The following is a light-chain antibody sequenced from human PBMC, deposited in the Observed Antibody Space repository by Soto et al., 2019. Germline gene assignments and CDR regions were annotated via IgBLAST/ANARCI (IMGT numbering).Light chain of an antibody. CDR2: EGS. V-gene: IGLV2-23*01. CDR3: CSYAGSSTSVV. J-gene: IGLJ2*01. CDR1: SSDFGSYNL. Sequence: QSVLTQPASVAGSPGQSITLSCTGTSSDFGSYNLVSWYQQHPGNAPKLMIYEGSKRPSGVSNRFSGSKSGNTASLTISGLQAEDEADYYCCSYAGSSTSVVFGGGTKLTVL.